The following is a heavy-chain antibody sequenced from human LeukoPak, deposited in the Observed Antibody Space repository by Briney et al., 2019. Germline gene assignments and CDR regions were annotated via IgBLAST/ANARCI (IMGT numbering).Heavy chain of an antibody. CDR3: AKEGSGWTLFDY. CDR1: GFTFSSYA. V-gene: IGHV3-30*04. D-gene: IGHD6-19*01. Sequence: GRSLRLSCAASGFTFSSYAMHWVRQAPGKGLEWVAVISYDGSNKYYADSVKGRFTISRDNSKNTLYLQMNSLRAEDTAVYYCAKEGSGWTLFDYWGQGTLVTVSS. J-gene: IGHJ4*02. CDR2: ISYDGSNK.